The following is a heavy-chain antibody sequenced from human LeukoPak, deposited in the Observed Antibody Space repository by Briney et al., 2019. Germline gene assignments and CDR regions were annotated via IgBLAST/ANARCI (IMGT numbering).Heavy chain of an antibody. Sequence: AASVKVSCKASGYTFTNYCMHWVRQAPGQGLEWIGIINPSGGSTSYAQRLQGRVTMTRDMSTSTVYMELSSLRSEDTAVYYCARSVAGIYHFDYWGQGTLVTVSS. CDR2: INPSGGST. CDR3: ARSVAGIYHFDY. CDR1: GYTFTNYC. V-gene: IGHV1-46*01. D-gene: IGHD6-19*01. J-gene: IGHJ4*02.